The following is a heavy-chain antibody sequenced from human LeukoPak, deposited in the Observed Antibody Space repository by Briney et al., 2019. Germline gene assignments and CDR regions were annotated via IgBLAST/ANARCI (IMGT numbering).Heavy chain of an antibody. V-gene: IGHV1-2*02. CDR3: ARPDPLEDGYNFDY. J-gene: IGHJ4*02. D-gene: IGHD5-24*01. CDR1: GYTFTGYY. Sequence: GASVKVSCKASGYTFTGYYMHWVRQAPGQGLEWMGWINPNSGGTNYAQKFQGRVTMTRDTSISTAYMELSRLRSDDTAVYYCARPDPLEDGYNFDYWGQGTLVTVSS. CDR2: INPNSGGT.